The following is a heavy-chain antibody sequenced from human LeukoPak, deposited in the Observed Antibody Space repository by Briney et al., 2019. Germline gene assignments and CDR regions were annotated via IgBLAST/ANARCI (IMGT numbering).Heavy chain of an antibody. J-gene: IGHJ2*01. CDR1: GYTFTSYD. D-gene: IGHD5/OR15-5a*01. Sequence: ASVKVSCKASGYTFTSYDINWVRQATGQGREWMGWMNPNSGNTGYAQKFQGRVTMTRNTSISTAYMELSSLRSEDAAVYYCARGYISYGSTHWYFDLWGRGTLVTVSS. CDR3: ARGYISYGSTHWYFDL. V-gene: IGHV1-8*01. CDR2: MNPNSGNT.